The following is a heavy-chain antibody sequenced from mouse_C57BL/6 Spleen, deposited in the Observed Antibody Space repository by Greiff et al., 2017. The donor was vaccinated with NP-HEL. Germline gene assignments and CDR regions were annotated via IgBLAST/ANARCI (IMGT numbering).Heavy chain of an antibody. CDR3: ARPDSTSPWFAY. CDR1: GYTFTSYW. J-gene: IGHJ3*01. CDR2: IDPSDSSI. V-gene: IGHV1-50*01. Sequence: QVQLQQPGAELVKPGASVKLSCKASGYTFTSYWMHWVQQRPGKGLEWIGEIDPSDSSINYNQKFKGKVTLTVDTSSSTAYMQLSSLTSEDAAVYYCARPDSTSPWFAYWGQGTLVTVSA. D-gene: IGHD3-2*01.